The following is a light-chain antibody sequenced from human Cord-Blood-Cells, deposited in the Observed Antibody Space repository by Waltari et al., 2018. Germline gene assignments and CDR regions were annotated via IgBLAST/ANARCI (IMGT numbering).Light chain of an antibody. CDR2: DAS. Sequence: DIQMTQSPSTLSASVGDRVTITCRASQSISSWLAWYPQKPGKAPKLLIYDASSLDSGVPSRFSGSGSGTEFTLTISSLQPDDFATYYCQQYNSYWTFGQGTKVEIK. J-gene: IGKJ1*01. CDR3: QQYNSYWT. CDR1: QSISSW. V-gene: IGKV1-5*01.